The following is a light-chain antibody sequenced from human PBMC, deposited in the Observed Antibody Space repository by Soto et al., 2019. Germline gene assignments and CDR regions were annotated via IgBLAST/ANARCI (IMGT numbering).Light chain of an antibody. J-gene: IGKJ1*01. CDR3: QQYYSTPLT. CDR2: RAS. Sequence: DIVMTQSPDSLAVSLGERAIINCKSSQSVLYSSNNKNYLAWYQQKAGQPPKLLIYRASTRESGVPDRFSGSGSGTDLTLTISSLQAEDVAVYYCQQYYSTPLTFGQGTKVEIK. CDR1: QSVLYSSNNKNY. V-gene: IGKV4-1*01.